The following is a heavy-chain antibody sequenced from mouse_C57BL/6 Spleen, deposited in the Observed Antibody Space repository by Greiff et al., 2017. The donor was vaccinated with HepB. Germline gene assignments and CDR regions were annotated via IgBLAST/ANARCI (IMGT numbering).Heavy chain of an antibody. J-gene: IGHJ2*01. CDR3: ARGGRDRYYFDY. CDR1: GFTFSDYY. D-gene: IGHD3-3*01. Sequence: EVMLVESEGGLVQPGRSMKLSCTASGFTFSDYYMAWVRQVPEKGLEWVANINYDGSSTYYLDSLKSRFIISRDNAKNILYLQMSSLKSEDTATYYCARGGRDRYYFDYWGQGTTLTVSS. CDR2: INYDGSST. V-gene: IGHV5-16*01.